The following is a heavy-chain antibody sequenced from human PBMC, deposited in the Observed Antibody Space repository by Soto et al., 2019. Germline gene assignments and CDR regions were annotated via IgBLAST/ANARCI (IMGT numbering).Heavy chain of an antibody. D-gene: IGHD2-15*01. CDR1: GGSISSYY. V-gene: IGHV4-59*08. CDR3: ARRGGRTFDY. CDR2: IYYSGST. J-gene: IGHJ4*02. Sequence: SETLSLTCTVSGGSISSYYWSWIRQPPGKGLEWIGYIYYSGSTNYNPSLKSRVTISVDTSKNQFSLKLSSVTAADTAVYYCARRGGRTFDYWGQEPLVTVSS.